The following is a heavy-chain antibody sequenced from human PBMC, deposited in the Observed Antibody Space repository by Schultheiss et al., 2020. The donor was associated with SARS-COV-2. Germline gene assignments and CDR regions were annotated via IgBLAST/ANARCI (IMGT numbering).Heavy chain of an antibody. CDR2: IYYSGST. D-gene: IGHD2-2*01. J-gene: IGHJ5*02. CDR3: ARGGYCSSTSCQNWFDP. Sequence: SETLSLTCTVSGGSINTYYWAWIRQPPGKGLEWIGYIYYSGSTNYNPSLKSRVTISVDTSKNQFSLKLSSVTAADTAVYYCARGGYCSSTSCQNWFDPWGQGTLVTVSS. V-gene: IGHV4-59*01. CDR1: GGSINTYY.